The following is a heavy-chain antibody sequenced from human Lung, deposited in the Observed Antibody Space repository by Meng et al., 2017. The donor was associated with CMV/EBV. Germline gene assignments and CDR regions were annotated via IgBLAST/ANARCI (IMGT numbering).Heavy chain of an antibody. J-gene: IGHJ6*02. V-gene: IGHV4-39*01. CDR1: GGSISSSSYY. CDR3: ARQTDTEGIAAAPDV. CDR2: IYYSGST. Sequence: GSLRLSCTVSGGSISSSSYYWGWIRQPPGKGLEWIGSIYYSGSTYYNPSLKSRVTISVDTSKNQFSLKLSSVTAADTAVYYCARQTDTEGIAAAPDVWGQGTXVTVSS. D-gene: IGHD6-13*01.